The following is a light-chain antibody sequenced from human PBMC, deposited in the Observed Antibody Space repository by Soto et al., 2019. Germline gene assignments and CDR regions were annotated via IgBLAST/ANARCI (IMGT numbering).Light chain of an antibody. CDR2: DAS. V-gene: IGKV1-5*01. J-gene: IGKJ1*01. CDR3: QHYDRYQWT. Sequence: DIQMTQSPSTLSASVGDRVTITCRASQSISSWLAWYQQKPGRAPNLLIFDASSLESGVPSRFSGGGSGTEFTLTISSLQPDDFATYYCQHYDRYQWTFGQGTKVDI. CDR1: QSISSW.